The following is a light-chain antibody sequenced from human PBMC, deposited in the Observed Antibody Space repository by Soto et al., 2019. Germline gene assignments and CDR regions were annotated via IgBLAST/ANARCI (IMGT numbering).Light chain of an antibody. CDR3: MQALQTSIT. CDR1: QSLLHSNGYNY. CDR2: LGS. V-gene: IGKV2-28*01. J-gene: IGKJ5*01. Sequence: IVMTQSPLSMPVTPGEPASISCRSSQSLLHSNGYNYLDWYLQKPGQSPQLLIYLGSNRASGVPDRFSGSGSGTDFTLKISRVEAEDVGVYYCMQALQTSITFGQGTRPEIK.